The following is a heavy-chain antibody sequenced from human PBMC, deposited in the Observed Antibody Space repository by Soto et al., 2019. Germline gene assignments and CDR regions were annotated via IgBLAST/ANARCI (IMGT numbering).Heavy chain of an antibody. CDR2: IYYSGST. J-gene: IGHJ6*02. V-gene: IGHV4-30-4*01. CDR1: GGSISSGDYY. CDR3: ARGTRGYMCYDQYYYYAMYG. Sequence: SETLSLTCSVSGGSISSGDYYWSWIRQPPGKGLEWIGYIYYSGSTCYNPSLKSRVTISIDTSRNQFSLKLSSVTAADTAVYYCARGTRGYMCYDQYYYYAMYGCGQGTSVTGAS. D-gene: IGHD5-12*01.